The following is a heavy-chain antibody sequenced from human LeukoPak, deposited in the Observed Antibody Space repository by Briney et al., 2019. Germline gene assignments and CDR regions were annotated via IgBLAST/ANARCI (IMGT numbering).Heavy chain of an antibody. D-gene: IGHD3-22*01. CDR3: AREYSVLYYYDSSGYPPDY. V-gene: IGHV3-48*03. CDR2: ISSSGSTI. CDR1: GFTFSSYE. J-gene: IGHJ4*02. Sequence: GGSLRLSCAASGFTFSSYEMNWVRQAPGKGLEWVSYISSSGSTIYYADSVKGRFTISRDNAKNSLYLQMNSLRAEDTAVYYCAREYSVLYYYDSSGYPPDYWGQGTLVTVSS.